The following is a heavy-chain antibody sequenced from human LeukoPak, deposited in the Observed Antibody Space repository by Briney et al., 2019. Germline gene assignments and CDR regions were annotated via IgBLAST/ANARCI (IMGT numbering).Heavy chain of an antibody. Sequence: GGSLRLSCAASGFTFSSYWMSWVRQAPGKGLEWVANIKQDGSEKYYVDSVKGRFTISRDNAKNSLYLQMNSLRAEDTAVHYCARDSLWFGELLSYFDYWGQGTLVTVSS. D-gene: IGHD3-10*01. CDR2: IKQDGSEK. V-gene: IGHV3-7*01. CDR3: ARDSLWFGELLSYFDY. J-gene: IGHJ4*02. CDR1: GFTFSSYW.